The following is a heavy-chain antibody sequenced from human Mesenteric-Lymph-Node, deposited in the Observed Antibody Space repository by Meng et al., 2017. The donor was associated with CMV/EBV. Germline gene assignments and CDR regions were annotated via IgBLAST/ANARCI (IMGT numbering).Heavy chain of an antibody. Sequence: GSLRLSCTVSGGSISSYYWSWIRQPPGKGLEWIGYIYYSGSTNYNPSLKSRVTISVDTSKNQFSLKLSSVTAADTAVYYCARVGDYGDYYYGMDVWGQGTTVTVSS. CDR2: IYYSGST. V-gene: IGHV4-59*01. CDR3: ARVGDYGDYYYGMDV. CDR1: GGSISSYY. D-gene: IGHD4-17*01. J-gene: IGHJ6*02.